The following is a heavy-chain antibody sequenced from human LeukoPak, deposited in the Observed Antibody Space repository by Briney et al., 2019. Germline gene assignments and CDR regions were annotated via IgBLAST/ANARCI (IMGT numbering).Heavy chain of an antibody. CDR2: IYTSGST. CDR1: GGSISSYY. J-gene: IGHJ5*02. V-gene: IGHV4-4*07. Sequence: SETLSLTCTVSGGSISSYYWSWIRQPAGKGLEWIGRIYTSGSTNYNPSLKSRVTMSVDTSKNQFSLKLSSVTAADTAVYYCARGLWGYCSSTSCYFIQDWFDPWGQGTLVTVSS. D-gene: IGHD2-2*01. CDR3: ARGLWGYCSSTSCYFIQDWFDP.